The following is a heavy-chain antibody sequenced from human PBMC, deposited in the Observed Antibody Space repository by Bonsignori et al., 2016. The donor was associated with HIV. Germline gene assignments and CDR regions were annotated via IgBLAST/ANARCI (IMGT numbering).Heavy chain of an antibody. D-gene: IGHD3-3*01. CDR2: INHSGST. Sequence: RQAPGKGLEWIGEINHSGSTNYNPSLKSRVTISVDTSKNQFSLKLSSVTAADTAVYYCARRHFTYYDFWSGPQWAFDIWGQGTMVTVSS. CDR3: ARRHFTYYDFWSGPQWAFDI. V-gene: IGHV4-34*01. J-gene: IGHJ3*02.